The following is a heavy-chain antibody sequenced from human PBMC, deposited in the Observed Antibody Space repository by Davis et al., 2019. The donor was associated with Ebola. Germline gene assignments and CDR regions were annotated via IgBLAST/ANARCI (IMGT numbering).Heavy chain of an antibody. CDR1: GFTFSSYA. J-gene: IGHJ4*02. CDR3: AKGGGGSCYSADDY. D-gene: IGHD2-15*01. Sequence: GGSLRLSCAASGFTFSSYAMSWVRQAPGKGLEWVSSISGSGDNTYYADSMKGRFTISRDNSKNTLYLQMSSLRAEDTAVYYCAKGGGGSCYSADDYWGQGTLVTVSS. CDR2: ISGSGDNT. V-gene: IGHV3-23*01.